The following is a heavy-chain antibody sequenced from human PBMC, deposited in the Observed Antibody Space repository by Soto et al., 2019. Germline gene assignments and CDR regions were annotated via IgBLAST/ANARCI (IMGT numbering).Heavy chain of an antibody. CDR3: ARSGNSYSYYFDY. D-gene: IGHD2-21*02. CDR2: IYHSGST. V-gene: IGHV4-4*02. Sequence: LSLTCAVSDGSISSSNWWSWVRQPPGKGLEWIGEIYHSGSTNYNPSLKSRVTISVDKSKNQFSLKQSSVTAADTAVYYCARSGNSYSYYFDYWGQGTLVTVSS. CDR1: DGSISSSNW. J-gene: IGHJ4*02.